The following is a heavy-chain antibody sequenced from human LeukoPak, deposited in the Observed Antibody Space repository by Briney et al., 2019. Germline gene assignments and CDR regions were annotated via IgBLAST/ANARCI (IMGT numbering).Heavy chain of an antibody. CDR2: MFYSGST. J-gene: IGHJ3*02. CDR3: ARDRRSSSWYWRGAFDI. V-gene: IGHV4-59*12. Sequence: SETLSLTCTVSGGSISSYYWSWIRQPPGKGLEWIGYMFYSGSTNYNPSLKSRVTISVDTSKNQFSLKLSSVTAADTAVYYCARDRRSSSWYWRGAFDIWGQGTMVTVSS. CDR1: GGSISSYY. D-gene: IGHD6-13*01.